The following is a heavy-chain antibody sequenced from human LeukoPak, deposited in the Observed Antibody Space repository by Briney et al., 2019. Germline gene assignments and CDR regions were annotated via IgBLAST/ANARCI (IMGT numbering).Heavy chain of an antibody. Sequence: GGSLRLSCAASGFTFSGSAMHWVRQASGKGLEWVGRIRSKANSYATAYAASVKGRFTISSDDSKNTAYLQMNSLKTEDTAVYYCTRELYDSSGPLDYWGQGTLVTVSS. CDR1: GFTFSGSA. V-gene: IGHV3-73*01. CDR2: IRSKANSYAT. CDR3: TRELYDSSGPLDY. D-gene: IGHD3-22*01. J-gene: IGHJ4*02.